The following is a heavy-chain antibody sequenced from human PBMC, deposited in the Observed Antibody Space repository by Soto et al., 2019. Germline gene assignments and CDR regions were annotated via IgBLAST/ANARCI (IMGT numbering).Heavy chain of an antibody. CDR1: GGSISSYY. CDR2: VHHSWGS. Sequence: QVQLQESGPGLVKPSETLSLSCTVSGGSISSYYWSWFRQSPGKRMEWIGYVHHSWGSSYNPSLQRRVATSLDTSKSQFSLKVTSVTATDAAVYYCARQGFGPLRGLVDVWGQGTTVTVSS. D-gene: IGHD3-10*01. V-gene: IGHV4-59*08. J-gene: IGHJ6*02. CDR3: ARQGFGPLRGLVDV.